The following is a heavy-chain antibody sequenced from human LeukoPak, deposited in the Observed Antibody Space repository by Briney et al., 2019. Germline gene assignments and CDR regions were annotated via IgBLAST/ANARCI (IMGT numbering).Heavy chain of an antibody. J-gene: IGHJ4*02. CDR1: GFTFSSYA. D-gene: IGHD1-7*01. CDR3: ARDSTGTTDY. Sequence: GGSLRLSCAASGFTFSSYAMHWVRQAPGKGLEWVAVISYDGSNKYYADSVKGRFTISRDNSKNTLYLQMNSLRAEDTAVYYCARDSTGTTDYWGQGTLVTVFS. CDR2: ISYDGSNK. V-gene: IGHV3-30*04.